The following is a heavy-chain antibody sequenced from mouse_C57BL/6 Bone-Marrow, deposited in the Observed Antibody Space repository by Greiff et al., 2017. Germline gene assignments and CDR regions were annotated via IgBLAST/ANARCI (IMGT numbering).Heavy chain of an antibody. Sequence: VQLKESGAELVRPGASVKLSCTASGFNIKDDYMHWVKQRPEQGLEWIGWIDPENGDTEYASKFQGKATITADKSSNTAYLQLSSLTSEDTAVYYCTSYYGGGWGQGTTLTVSS. V-gene: IGHV14-4*01. J-gene: IGHJ2*01. D-gene: IGHD1-1*01. CDR3: TSYYGGG. CDR1: GFNIKDDY. CDR2: IDPENGDT.